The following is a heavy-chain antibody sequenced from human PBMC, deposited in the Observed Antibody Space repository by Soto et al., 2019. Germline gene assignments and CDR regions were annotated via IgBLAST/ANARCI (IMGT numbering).Heavy chain of an antibody. V-gene: IGHV1-3*01. J-gene: IGHJ4*02. CDR2: INAGNGNT. CDR1: GYTFTSYG. CDR3: ARGLGGARTYFDY. Sequence: ASVKVSCKASGYTFTSYGMHWVRQAPGQRLEWMGWINAGNGNTKYSQKFQGRVTITRDTSASTAYMELSSLRSEDTAVYYCARGLGGARTYFDYWSQGNLVTVSS.